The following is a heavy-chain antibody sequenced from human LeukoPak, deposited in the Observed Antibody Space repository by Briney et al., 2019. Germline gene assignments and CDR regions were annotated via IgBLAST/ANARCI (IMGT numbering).Heavy chain of an antibody. J-gene: IGHJ4*02. D-gene: IGHD3-10*01. CDR2: ISGSGGST. CDR1: GFTFSSYA. CDR3: ANVEGGRGDTLYYFDY. V-gene: IGHV3-23*01. Sequence: GGSLRLSCAASGFTFSSYAMGWVRQAPGKGLEWVSAISGSGGSTYYADSVKGRFTISRDNSKNTLYLQMNSLRAEDTAVYYCANVEGGRGDTLYYFDYWGQGTLVTVSS.